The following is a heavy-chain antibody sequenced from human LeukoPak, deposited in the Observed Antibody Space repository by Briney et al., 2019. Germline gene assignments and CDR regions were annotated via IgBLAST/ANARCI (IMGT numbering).Heavy chain of an antibody. CDR1: GFIFSSYS. CDR3: ARDLGYCSGGSCPPPWTG. J-gene: IGHJ4*02. D-gene: IGHD2-15*01. V-gene: IGHV3-48*04. CDR2: ISSSSSTI. Sequence: GGSLRLSCAASGFIFSSYSMNWVRPAPGKGLEWVSYISSSSSTIYYADSVKGRFTISRDNAKNSLYLQMNSLRAEDTAVYYCARDLGYCSGGSCPPPWTGWGQGTLVTVSS.